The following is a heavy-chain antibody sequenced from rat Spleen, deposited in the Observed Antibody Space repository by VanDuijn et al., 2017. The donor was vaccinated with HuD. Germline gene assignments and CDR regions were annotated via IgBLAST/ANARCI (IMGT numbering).Heavy chain of an antibody. Sequence: EVQLVESGGDLVQPERSMRLSCAASGFTFSNYYMAWVRQAPTKGLEWVASISSGYVNTYYRDSVKGRFTISRDNAQSTLYLQMDSLRSEDTATSYCARHGDQLLDFWGPGTMVTVSS. D-gene: IGHD4-2*01. CDR2: ISSGYVNT. J-gene: IGHJ1*01. V-gene: IGHV5-25*01. CDR3: ARHGDQLLDF. CDR1: GFTFSNYY.